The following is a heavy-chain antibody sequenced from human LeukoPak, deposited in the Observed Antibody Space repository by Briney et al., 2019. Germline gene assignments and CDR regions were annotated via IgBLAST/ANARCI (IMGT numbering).Heavy chain of an antibody. V-gene: IGHV4-39*07. J-gene: IGHJ5*02. Sequence: PSETLSLTCTVSGGSISSSSYYWGWIRQPPGKGLEWIGSIYYSGSTYYNPSLKSRVTISVATSKNQFSLKLSSVTAADTAVYYCARVAEQWLVAKFDPWGQGTLVTVSS. CDR2: IYYSGST. D-gene: IGHD6-19*01. CDR1: GGSISSSSYY. CDR3: ARVAEQWLVAKFDP.